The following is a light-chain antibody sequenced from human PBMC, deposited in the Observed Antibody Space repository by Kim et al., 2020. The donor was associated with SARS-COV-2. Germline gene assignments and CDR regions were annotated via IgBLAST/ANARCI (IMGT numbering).Light chain of an antibody. V-gene: IGKV3-15*01. CDR2: GAS. CDR1: QSVSSN. J-gene: IGKJ2*01. CDR3: QQYNNWPLYT. Sequence: VSPGERATLSCRASQSVSSNLAWYQQKPGQAPRLLIYGASTRTTGIPARFSGSGSGTEFTLTISSLQSEDFAVYYCQQYNNWPLYTFGQGTKLEI.